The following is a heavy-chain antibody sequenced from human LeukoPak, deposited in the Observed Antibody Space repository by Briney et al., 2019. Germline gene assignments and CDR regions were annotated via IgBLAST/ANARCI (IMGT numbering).Heavy chain of an antibody. V-gene: IGHV4-4*02. Sequence: PSGTLSPACAVSGASIDSHSWWSWVRQPPGKGLGWIGEIYHSGGANYKPSLKSRVTMSVDTSKNHFSLKLTSVTAADTAVYYCAYNRNFALDNWGQGTLVTVSS. D-gene: IGHD1-14*01. CDR1: GASIDSHSW. CDR3: AYNRNFALDN. CDR2: IYHSGGA. J-gene: IGHJ4*02.